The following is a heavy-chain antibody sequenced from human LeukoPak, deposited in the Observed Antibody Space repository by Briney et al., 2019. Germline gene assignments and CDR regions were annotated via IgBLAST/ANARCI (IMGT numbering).Heavy chain of an antibody. V-gene: IGHV4-34*01. D-gene: IGHD2-15*01. CDR1: GGSFSGYY. CDR2: INHSGST. Sequence: PLETLSLTCAVYGGSFSGYYWSWIRQPPGKGLEWIGEINHSGSTNYNPSLKSRVTISVDTSKNQFSLKLSSVTAADTAVYYCAGHVVVVAATPNWFDPWGQGTLVTVSS. J-gene: IGHJ5*02. CDR3: AGHVVVVAATPNWFDP.